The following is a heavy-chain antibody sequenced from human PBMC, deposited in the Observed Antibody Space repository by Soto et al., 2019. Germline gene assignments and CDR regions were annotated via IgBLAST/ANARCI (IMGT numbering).Heavy chain of an antibody. D-gene: IGHD6-19*01. V-gene: IGHV3-23*01. CDR2: ISGSGGST. Sequence: EVQLLESGGGLVQPGGSLRLSCAASGFTFSSYAMSWVRQAPGKGLEWVSAISGSGGSTYYADSVKGRFTISRDKPKNTLYRQMNGLRAEDTAVYYCAKRIAVAGAENDAFASWGQGTMVTVSS. CDR1: GFTFSSYA. J-gene: IGHJ3*02. CDR3: AKRIAVAGAENDAFAS.